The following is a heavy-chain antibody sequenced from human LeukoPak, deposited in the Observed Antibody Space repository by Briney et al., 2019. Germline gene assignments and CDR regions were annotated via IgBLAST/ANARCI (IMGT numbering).Heavy chain of an antibody. Sequence: SQTLSLTCTVSGGSISSGDYYWSWIRQPPGKGLEWIGYIYYSGSTYYNPSLKSRATISVDTSKNQFSLKLSSVTAADTAVYYCARESRYYDFWSNPSLVDYWGQGTLVTVSS. CDR3: ARESRYYDFWSNPSLVDY. J-gene: IGHJ4*02. CDR2: IYYSGST. CDR1: GGSISSGDYY. D-gene: IGHD3-3*01. V-gene: IGHV4-30-4*08.